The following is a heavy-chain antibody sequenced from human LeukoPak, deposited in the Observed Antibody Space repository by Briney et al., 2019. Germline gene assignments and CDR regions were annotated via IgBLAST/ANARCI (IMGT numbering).Heavy chain of an antibody. Sequence: SETLALTCAGSGGSISSGGYSRGGIRQPPGKGLEWIGYIYHSGSTYYNPSLKSRLTLSVDRSKNQFSLKLPSVTPADTAVSYCARDPIHYDILTGYYSSNGFDPWGQGTLVTVSS. V-gene: IGHV4-30-2*01. J-gene: IGHJ5*02. D-gene: IGHD3-9*01. CDR2: IYHSGST. CDR3: ARDPIHYDILTGYYSSNGFDP. CDR1: GGSISSGGYS.